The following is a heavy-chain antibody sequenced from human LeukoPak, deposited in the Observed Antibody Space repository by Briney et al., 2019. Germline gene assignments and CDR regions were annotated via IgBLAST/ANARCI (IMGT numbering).Heavy chain of an antibody. Sequence: GGSLRLSCVGSGFTFSDAWMSWVRQAPGRGLEWVGRIKSKSDGGTIDYAAPVKRRFTISRDDSRNTLYVQMNSLKTEDTAVYYCTTRRQDGWWGQGTLVTVS. J-gene: IGHJ4*02. CDR3: TTRRQDGW. CDR2: IKSKSDGGTI. D-gene: IGHD2-15*01. V-gene: IGHV3-15*01. CDR1: GFTFSDAW.